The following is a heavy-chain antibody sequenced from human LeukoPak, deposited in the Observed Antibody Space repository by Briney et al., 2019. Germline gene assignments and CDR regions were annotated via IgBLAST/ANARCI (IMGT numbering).Heavy chain of an antibody. V-gene: IGHV3-9*01. D-gene: IGHD4-17*01. CDR2: ISWHSGSI. Sequence: GGSLRLSCAPSGLTFADYAMHWVRHAPRYGLECVSGISWHSGSIGYADSVKGRFTISRDSAKNSLYLQMNSLRAEDTALYYCAKDNGDYSYGMDVWGQGTTVTVSS. CDR1: GLTFADYA. J-gene: IGHJ6*02. CDR3: AKDNGDYSYGMDV.